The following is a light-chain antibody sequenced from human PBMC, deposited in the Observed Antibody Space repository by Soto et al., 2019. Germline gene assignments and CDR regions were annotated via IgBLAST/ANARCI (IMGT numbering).Light chain of an antibody. Sequence: QSVLTKSPSASGSPGQSVTISCTGTSSDIGGYNSVSWYQQHPGKAPKVMIYDVTKRPSGVPDRFSGSKSGNTASLTVSALQAEDEADYYCSSYTDRKHLVFGTGTKLTVL. J-gene: IGLJ1*01. CDR1: SSDIGGYNS. V-gene: IGLV2-8*01. CDR3: SSYTDRKHLV. CDR2: DVT.